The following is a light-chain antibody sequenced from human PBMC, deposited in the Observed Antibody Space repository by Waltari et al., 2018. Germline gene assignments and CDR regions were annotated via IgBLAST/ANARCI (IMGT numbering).Light chain of an antibody. CDR3: QVWVSRTDHYV. CDR2: GDP. CDR1: DMGGRT. Sequence: SYVLTQPPSVSVAPGKTARIACGLNDMGGRTVTWYQQKPGQAPGLVVYGDPDRPSGIPERFFGSTSRNSATLTISRVEAGDEADYYCQVWVSRTDHYVFGTGTKVTVL. V-gene: IGLV3-21*03. J-gene: IGLJ1*01.